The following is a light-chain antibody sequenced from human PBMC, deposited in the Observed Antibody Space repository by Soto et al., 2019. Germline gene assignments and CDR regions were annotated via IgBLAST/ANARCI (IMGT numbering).Light chain of an antibody. Sequence: EIDLTQSPGTLSLSPGERATLSCRASQSVSSSFVAWFQQKAGQAPRLLIYGTSSRATGIPDRFSGSGSGTDFTLTINRLEPEDFAMYFCQQYGSSPWTFGQGTKVEIK. J-gene: IGKJ1*01. V-gene: IGKV3-20*01. CDR3: QQYGSSPWT. CDR1: QSVSSSF. CDR2: GTS.